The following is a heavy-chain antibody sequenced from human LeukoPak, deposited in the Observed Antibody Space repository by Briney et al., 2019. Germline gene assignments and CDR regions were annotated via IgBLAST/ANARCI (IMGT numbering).Heavy chain of an antibody. CDR1: GYTFTGYY. CDR3: ARERPVYCGGDCYGDIDY. J-gene: IGHJ4*02. CDR2: INPNSGGT. D-gene: IGHD2-21*02. V-gene: IGHV1-2*06. Sequence: GASVKVSCKASGYTFTGYYMHWVRQAPGQGLEWMGRINPNSGGTNCAQKFQGRVTMTRDTSISTAYMELSRLRSDDTAVYYCARERPVYCGGDCYGDIDYWGQGTLVTVSS.